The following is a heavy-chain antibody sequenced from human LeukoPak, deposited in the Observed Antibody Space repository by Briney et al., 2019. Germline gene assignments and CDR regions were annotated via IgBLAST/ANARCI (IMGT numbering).Heavy chain of an antibody. V-gene: IGHV4-34*01. Sequence: ASETLSLTCAVYGGSFSGYYWSWIRQPPGKGLEWIGEINHSGSTNYNPSLKSRVTISVDTSKNQFSLKLSSVTAADTAVYYCARGPFTIFGVAKGFDPWGQGTLVTVSS. CDR2: INHSGST. CDR3: ARGPFTIFGVAKGFDP. CDR1: GGSFSGYY. J-gene: IGHJ5*02. D-gene: IGHD3-3*01.